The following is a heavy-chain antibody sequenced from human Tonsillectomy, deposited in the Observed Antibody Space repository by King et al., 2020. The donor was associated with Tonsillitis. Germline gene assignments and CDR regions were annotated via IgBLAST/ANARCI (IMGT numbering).Heavy chain of an antibody. CDR1: GGSISGYY. Sequence: VQLQESGPGLVKPSETLSLTCTVSGGSISGYYWSWIRQPPGKALEWIVYIYYSGITNYNPSLKSRDTISVDTSKNQFSLKLSSVTAADTAVYYCARTSAAADLDYWGQGTLVTVSS. CDR3: ARTSAAADLDY. CDR2: IYYSGIT. D-gene: IGHD6-13*01. V-gene: IGHV4-59*01. J-gene: IGHJ4*02.